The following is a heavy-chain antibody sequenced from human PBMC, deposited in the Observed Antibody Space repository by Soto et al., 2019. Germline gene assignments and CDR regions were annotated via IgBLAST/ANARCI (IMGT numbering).Heavy chain of an antibody. CDR2: INPNNGAT. CDR1: GYIFTGNY. Sequence: ASVKVSCKASGYIFTGNYMHWLRQAPGQGLEYMGWINPNNGATNYAQNFQGRVTMTWDTSISTAYMEVRRLRSDDTAVYYCAPHYPDSSGYFDHWGQGTLVTVSS. CDR3: APHYPDSSGYFDH. V-gene: IGHV1-2*02. D-gene: IGHD3-22*01. J-gene: IGHJ4*02.